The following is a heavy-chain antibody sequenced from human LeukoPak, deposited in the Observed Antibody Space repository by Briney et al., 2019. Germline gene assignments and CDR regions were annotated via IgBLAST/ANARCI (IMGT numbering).Heavy chain of an antibody. J-gene: IGHJ6*03. CDR2: ISPYNGNT. V-gene: IGHV1-18*01. Sequence: ASVKVSCKASRYPFSTFGINWVRQAPGQGLEWLGWISPYNGNTNYAQKLQDRVNMTTDTSTSTAYMELRSLRSDDTAVYYCARGSGGGYCSNDYMDVWGKGTTVTVSS. CDR3: ARGSGGGYCSNDYMDV. D-gene: IGHD2-21*02. CDR1: RYPFSTFG.